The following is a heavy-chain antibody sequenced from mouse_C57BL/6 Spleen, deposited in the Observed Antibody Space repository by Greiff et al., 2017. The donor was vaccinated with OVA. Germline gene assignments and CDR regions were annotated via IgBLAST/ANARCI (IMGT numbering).Heavy chain of an antibody. Sequence: VQLQQSGAELARPGASVKLSCKASGYTFTSYGISWVKQRTGQGLEWIGEIYPRSGNTYYNEKFKGKATLTADKASSTAYMELRSLTSEDSAVYFCARPYGNYPYYFDYWGQGTTLTVSS. CDR1: GYTFTSYG. D-gene: IGHD2-1*01. V-gene: IGHV1-81*01. J-gene: IGHJ2*01. CDR3: ARPYGNYPYYFDY. CDR2: IYPRSGNT.